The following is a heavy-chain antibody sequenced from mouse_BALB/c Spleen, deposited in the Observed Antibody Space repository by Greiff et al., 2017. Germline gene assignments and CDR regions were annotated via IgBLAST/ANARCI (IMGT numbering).Heavy chain of an antibody. CDR3: ARYYYYGSSPWFAY. J-gene: IGHJ3*01. CDR1: GYTFTSYV. D-gene: IGHD1-1*01. V-gene: IGHV1-14*01. Sequence: VQLKESGPELVKPGASVKMSCKASGYTFTSYVMHWVKQKPGQGLEWIGYINPYNDGTKYNEKFKGKATLTSDKSSSTAYMELSSLTSEDSAVYYCARYYYYGSSPWFAYWGQGTLVTVSA. CDR2: INPYNDGT.